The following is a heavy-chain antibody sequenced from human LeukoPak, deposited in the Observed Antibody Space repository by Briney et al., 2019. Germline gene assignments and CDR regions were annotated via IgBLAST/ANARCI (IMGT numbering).Heavy chain of an antibody. CDR2: IKEDGSEI. D-gene: IGHD3-10*01. J-gene: IGHJ4*02. CDR3: VTDQTGRHPYFFDY. CDR1: GFNFGTYW. Sequence: GGSLRLSCTASGFNFGTYWMTWVRQVPGKGLEWGANIKEDGSEIYYVDAVKGRFSISRDNAKTSLYLQMHSLSVADTGLYYCVTDQTGRHPYFFDYWGQGTLVTVSS. V-gene: IGHV3-7*01.